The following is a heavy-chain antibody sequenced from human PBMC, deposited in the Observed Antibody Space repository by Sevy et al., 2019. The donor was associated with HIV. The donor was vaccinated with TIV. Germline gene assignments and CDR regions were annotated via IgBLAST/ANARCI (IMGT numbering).Heavy chain of an antibody. CDR2: ISWNSGGI. J-gene: IGHJ6*02. D-gene: IGHD2-2*01. CDR1: GFTFDDYG. V-gene: IGHV3-9*01. CDR3: VKDKESRVIIPAAMAFYGMDV. Sequence: GGSLRLSCAASGFTFDDYGMYWIRQTPGKGLEWVSSISWNSGGIAYAASVKGRFTISRDNAKNSLYLQMNSLRAEDTALYYCVKDKESRVIIPAAMAFYGMDVWGQGTTVTVSS.